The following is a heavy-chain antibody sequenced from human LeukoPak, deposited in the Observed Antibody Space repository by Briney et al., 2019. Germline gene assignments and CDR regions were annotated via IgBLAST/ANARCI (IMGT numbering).Heavy chain of an antibody. Sequence: GASVKVSCKXSGYTFTSYGISWVRRAPGQGLEWMGWISAYNGNTNYAQKLQGRVTMTTDTSTSTAYMELRSLRSDDTAVYYCARVGGSYYDFWSGYPPADYWGQGTLVTVSS. CDR2: ISAYNGNT. D-gene: IGHD3-3*01. CDR3: ARVGGSYYDFWSGYPPADY. J-gene: IGHJ4*02. V-gene: IGHV1-18*01. CDR1: GYTFTSYG.